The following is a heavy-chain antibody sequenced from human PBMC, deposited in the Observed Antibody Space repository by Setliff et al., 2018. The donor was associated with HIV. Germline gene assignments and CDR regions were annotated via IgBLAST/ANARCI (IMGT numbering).Heavy chain of an antibody. CDR3: ARGQTSMLN. J-gene: IGHJ4*02. V-gene: IGHV3-7*01. CDR2: IKQDGSEN. Sequence: PGGSLRLSCEVSGITFSSYWMSWVRQTPGKGLEWVANIKQDGSENSYVGSVRGRFTISRDNANNSLYLQMNSLRADDTAVYYRARGQTSMLNWGQGTLVTVSS. D-gene: IGHD3-16*01. CDR1: GITFSSYW.